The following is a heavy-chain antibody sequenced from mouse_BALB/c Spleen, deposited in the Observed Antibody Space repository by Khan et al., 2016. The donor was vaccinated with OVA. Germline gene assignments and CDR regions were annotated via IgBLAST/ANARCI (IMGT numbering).Heavy chain of an antibody. CDR2: INTYTGEP. J-gene: IGHJ4*01. CDR1: RYTFTNYG. Sequence: QIQLVQSGPELKKPGETVKISCKASRYTFTNYGLNWVKPSPGKALKWMGWINTYTGEPTYADDFTGRFAFSLETSASTAYLQINNLKNEDTATYFGARPPYFSYTLDHWGQGTSVTVSS. V-gene: IGHV9-3-1*01. D-gene: IGHD2-10*01. CDR3: ARPPYFSYTLDH.